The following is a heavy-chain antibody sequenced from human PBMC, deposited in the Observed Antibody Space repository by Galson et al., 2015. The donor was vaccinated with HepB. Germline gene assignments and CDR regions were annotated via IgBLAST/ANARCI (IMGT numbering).Heavy chain of an antibody. D-gene: IGHD3-22*01. CDR1: EFTFSDYW. V-gene: IGHV5-51*01. CDR3: ARAKNRGSYYYDSSAYEH. J-gene: IGHJ4*02. Sequence: QSGAEVKKPGESLKISCESSEFTFSDYWIGWIRHMPGKGLEWLGIIHPRDLRITYSPAFQGRVTISVDTSVRTVYLQWTRLKASDSGIYFCARAKNRGSYYYDSSAYEHWGQGTLVSVSS. CDR2: IHPRDLRI.